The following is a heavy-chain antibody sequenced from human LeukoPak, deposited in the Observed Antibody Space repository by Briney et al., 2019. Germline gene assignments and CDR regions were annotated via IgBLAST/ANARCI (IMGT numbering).Heavy chain of an antibody. CDR2: IYYSGST. CDR3: ARAVPSYYYAMDV. CDR1: GGFISSGDYY. Sequence: SETLSLTCNVSGGFISSGDYYWSWIRQPPGKGLEWIGYIYYSGSTYYNPSLKSRVSISVDTSKNQFSLRVSSVTDADTAVYYCARAVPSYYYAMDVWGQGTTVTVSS. J-gene: IGHJ6*02. V-gene: IGHV4-30-4*01.